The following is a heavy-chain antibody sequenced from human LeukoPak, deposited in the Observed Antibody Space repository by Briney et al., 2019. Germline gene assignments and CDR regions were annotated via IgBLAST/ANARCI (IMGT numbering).Heavy chain of an antibody. J-gene: IGHJ4*02. D-gene: IGHD1-1*01. CDR2: INPNSGNT. CDR3: ARTSTGTRGGYDV. CDR1: GYTFTSYD. V-gene: IGHV1-8*01. Sequence: ASVKVSCKASGYTFTSYDINWVRQASGQGLXXXXXINPNSGNTGFTQKFQGRVTVTRSTSISTAYMELSSLTSDDTAVYYCARTSTGTRGGYDVWGQGTLVTVSS.